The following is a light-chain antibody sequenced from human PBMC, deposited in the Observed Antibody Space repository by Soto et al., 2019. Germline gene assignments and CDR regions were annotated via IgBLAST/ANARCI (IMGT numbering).Light chain of an antibody. CDR1: SSNIGSNT. CDR3: AAWDDSLNGYV. V-gene: IGLV1-44*01. Sequence: QSVLTQPPSASGTPGQRVTISCSGSSSNIGSNTVNWYQQLPGTAPQLIIYSNNQRPSGVPDRFSGSKSGTSAALAISGLQSEDEADYYCAAWDDSLNGYVFGTGTKLTVL. J-gene: IGLJ1*01. CDR2: SNN.